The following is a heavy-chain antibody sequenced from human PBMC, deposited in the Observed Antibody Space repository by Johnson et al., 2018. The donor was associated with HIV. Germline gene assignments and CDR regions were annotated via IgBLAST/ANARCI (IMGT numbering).Heavy chain of an antibody. CDR1: GFTFSSYA. J-gene: IGHJ3*02. D-gene: IGHD3-10*01. CDR3: VKEGITMEVDI. V-gene: IGHV3-30-3*01. Sequence: QVQLVESGGGVVQPGRSLRLSCAASGFTFSSYAMHWVRQAPGKGLEWVAVISYDGSNKYYADSVKGRFTISRDNSKNTLYLQMSSLRAEDTAVYYCVKEGITMEVDIWGQGTTVTVSS. CDR2: ISYDGSNK.